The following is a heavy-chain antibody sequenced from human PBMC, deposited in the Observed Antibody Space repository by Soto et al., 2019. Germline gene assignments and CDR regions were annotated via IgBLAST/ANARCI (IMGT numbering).Heavy chain of an antibody. D-gene: IGHD3-22*01. CDR1: GYTFTNYV. Sequence: QVQLVQSGAEVKQPGASVKVSCKASGYTFTNYVINWVRQAPGQGLEWMGLIDSYNGNTNYAQKLQGRVTMTTDTSTSTAYMELRSLRSDDTAVYYCARGRRSYYDSSGYYYYFEFWGQGTLVTVS. CDR2: IDSYNGNT. V-gene: IGHV1-18*01. J-gene: IGHJ4*02. CDR3: ARGRRSYYDSSGYYYYFEF.